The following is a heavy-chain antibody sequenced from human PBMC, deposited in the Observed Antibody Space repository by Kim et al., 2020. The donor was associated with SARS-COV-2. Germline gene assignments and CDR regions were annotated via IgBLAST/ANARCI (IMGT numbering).Heavy chain of an antibody. CDR3: ARDLGGWGGYDPKPYYYYGMDV. CDR1: GFTFSSYW. J-gene: IGHJ6*02. D-gene: IGHD5-12*01. CDR2: INSDGSST. V-gene: IGHV3-74*01. Sequence: GGSLRLSCAASGFTFSSYWMHWVRQAPGKGLVWVSRINSDGSSTSYADSVKGRFTISRDNAKNTLYLQMNSLRAEDTAVYYCARDLGGWGGYDPKPYYYYGMDVWGQGTTVTVSS.